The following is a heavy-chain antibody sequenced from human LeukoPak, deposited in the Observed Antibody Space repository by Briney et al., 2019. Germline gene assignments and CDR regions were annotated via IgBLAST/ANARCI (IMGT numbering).Heavy chain of an antibody. CDR2: IYYSGST. CDR3: ARGGYDILTGYDSYYYYGMDV. V-gene: IGHV4-59*01. D-gene: IGHD3-9*01. Sequence: PSETLSLTCTVSGGSISSYYWSWIRQPPGKGPEWIGYIYYSGSTNYNPSLKSRVTISVDTSKNQFSLKLSSVTAADTAVYYCARGGYDILTGYDSYYYYGMDVWGQGTTVTVSS. CDR1: GGSISSYY. J-gene: IGHJ6*02.